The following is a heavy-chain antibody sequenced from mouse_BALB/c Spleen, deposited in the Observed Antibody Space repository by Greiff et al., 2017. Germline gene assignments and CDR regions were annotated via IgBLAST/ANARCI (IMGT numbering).Heavy chain of an antibody. J-gene: IGHJ4*01. V-gene: IGHV3-2*02. Sequence: DVKLQESGPGLVKPSQSLSLTCTVTGYSITSDYAWNWIRQFPGNKLEWMGYISYSGSTSYNPSLKSRISITRDTSKNQFFLQLNSVTTEDTATYYCANGAMDYWGQGTSVTVSS. CDR3: ANGAMDY. CDR1: GYSITSDYA. CDR2: ISYSGST.